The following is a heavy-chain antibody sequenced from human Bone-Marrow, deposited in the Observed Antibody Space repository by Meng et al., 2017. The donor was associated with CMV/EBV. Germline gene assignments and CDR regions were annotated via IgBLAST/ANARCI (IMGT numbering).Heavy chain of an antibody. CDR3: ARVGAVGSSTPKDV. J-gene: IGHJ6*02. D-gene: IGHD2-2*01. V-gene: IGHV4-59*01. Sequence: SETLSLTCTVSGGSISSYYWSWIRQPPGKGLEWIGYIYYSGSTNYNPSLKSRVTISVDTSKNQFSLKLSSVTAADTAVYYCARVGAVGSSTPKDVWGQGTTDTVSS. CDR2: IYYSGST. CDR1: GGSISSYY.